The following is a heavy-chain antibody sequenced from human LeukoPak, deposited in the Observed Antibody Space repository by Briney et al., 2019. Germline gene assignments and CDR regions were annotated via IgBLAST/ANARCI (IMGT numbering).Heavy chain of an antibody. CDR2: ITGSGGNT. J-gene: IGHJ4*02. D-gene: IGHD3-9*01. Sequence: GASLRLSCAASGFTFSNYAMSWVRQVPGKGLEWVSAITGSGGNTYYADSVKGRFTISRDNSKNTVFLQMNSLRAEDTAVYYCAKWGDYDVLTGYYVSDYWGQGTQVTVSS. CDR1: GFTFSNYA. CDR3: AKWGDYDVLTGYYVSDY. V-gene: IGHV3-23*01.